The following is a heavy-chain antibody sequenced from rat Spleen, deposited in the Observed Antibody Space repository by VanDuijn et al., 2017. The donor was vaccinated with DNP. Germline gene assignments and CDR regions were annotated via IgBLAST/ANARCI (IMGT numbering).Heavy chain of an antibody. J-gene: IGHJ4*01. CDR2: INTAGST. V-gene: IGHV3-3*01. D-gene: IGHD1-4*01. CDR1: AYSITTNYR. Sequence: EVQLQESGPGLVKPSQSLSLTCSVTAYSITTNYRWHWIRKFPGDKLEWMGYINTAGSTNYNPSLKSRISITRDTSKNQLFLQVNSVTTEDTATYYCARWPGYNPPYAMDAWGQGTSVTVSS. CDR3: ARWPGYNPPYAMDA.